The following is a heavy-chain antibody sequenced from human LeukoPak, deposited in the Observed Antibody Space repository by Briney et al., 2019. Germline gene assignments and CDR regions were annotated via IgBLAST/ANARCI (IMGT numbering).Heavy chain of an antibody. J-gene: IGHJ4*02. CDR3: ARHSRRDRKSPWDY. V-gene: IGHV6-1*01. D-gene: IGHD1-14*01. CDR2: TYYRSKWYN. Sequence: SQTLSLTCAISGDSVSSNSAAWNWIRQSPSRGLEWLGRTYYRSKWYNDYAVSVKSRITINPDTSKNQFSLKLSSVTAADTAVYYCARHSRRDRKSPWDYWGQGTLVTVSS. CDR1: GDSVSSNSAA.